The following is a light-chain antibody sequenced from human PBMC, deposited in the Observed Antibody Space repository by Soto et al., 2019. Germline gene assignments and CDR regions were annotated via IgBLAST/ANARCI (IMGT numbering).Light chain of an antibody. CDR3: SSFTSINTSV. CDR1: SSDVGGYNY. CDR2: EVS. Sequence: QSALTQPASVSGSPGQSITISCTGTSSDVGGYNYVSWYQQHPGKAPKLMIYEVSNRPSGVSNRFFGSKSGNTASLTISGLQTEDEADYYCSSFTSINTSVFGGGTKLTVL. J-gene: IGLJ3*02. V-gene: IGLV2-14*01.